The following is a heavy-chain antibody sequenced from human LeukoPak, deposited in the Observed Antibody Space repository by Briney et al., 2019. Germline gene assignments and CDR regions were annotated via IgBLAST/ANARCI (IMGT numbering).Heavy chain of an antibody. V-gene: IGHV3-23*01. CDR2: ISGSGGST. CDR1: GFTFSSYA. D-gene: IGHD6-13*01. CDR3: EKDPGGGQQLVLCD. Sequence: TGGSLRLSCAASGFTFSSYAMSWVRQAPGKGLEWVSAISGSGGSTYYADSVKGRFTISRDNSKNTLYLQMNSLRAEDTAVYYWEKDPGGGQQLVLCDGGQGTLVTVSS. J-gene: IGHJ4*02.